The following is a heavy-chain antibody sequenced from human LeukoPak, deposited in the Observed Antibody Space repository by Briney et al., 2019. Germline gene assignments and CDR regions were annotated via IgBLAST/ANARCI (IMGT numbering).Heavy chain of an antibody. CDR3: ARGGQWESHFDY. V-gene: IGHV4-4*07. CDR2: IYTSGST. J-gene: IGHJ4*02. D-gene: IGHD1-26*01. CDR1: GGSISGYY. Sequence: SETLSLTCTVSGGSISGYYWSWIRQSAGKGLEWIGRIYTSGSTNYSPSLKSRATMSVDTSKNQFSLKLSSVTAADTAVYYCARGGQWESHFDYWGQGTLVTVSS.